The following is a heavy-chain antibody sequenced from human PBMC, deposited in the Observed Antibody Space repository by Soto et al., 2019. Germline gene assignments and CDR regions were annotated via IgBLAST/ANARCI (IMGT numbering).Heavy chain of an antibody. D-gene: IGHD6-13*01. CDR2: IYYSGST. V-gene: IGHV4-59*08. CDR3: ARRYSSAFDI. J-gene: IGHJ3*02. Sequence: SETLSLTCTVSGGSISSHYWSWIRQPPGKGLEWIGYIYYSGSTNYNPSLKSRVTISVDTSKNQFSLKLSSVTAADTAVYYCARRYSSAFDIWGQGTMVTVSS. CDR1: GGSISSHY.